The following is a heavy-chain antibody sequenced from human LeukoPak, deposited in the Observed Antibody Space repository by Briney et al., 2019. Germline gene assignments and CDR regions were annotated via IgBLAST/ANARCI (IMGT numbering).Heavy chain of an antibody. CDR3: VRQDCSGGSCYLDY. J-gene: IGHJ4*02. CDR2: ISYHGRDQ. CDR1: RFIFSNYA. V-gene: IGHV3-30*04. D-gene: IGHD2-15*01. Sequence: GGSLRLSCAASRFIFSNYAMHWVRQAPGKGLDWVAVISYHGRDQFYADSVKGRFTISRDSSKDTLYLQMNSLRTEDTAVYYCVRQDCSGGSCYLDYWGRGTLVTVSS.